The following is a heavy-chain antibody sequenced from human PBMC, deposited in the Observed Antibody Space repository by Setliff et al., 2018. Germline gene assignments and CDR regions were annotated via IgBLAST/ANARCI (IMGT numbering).Heavy chain of an antibody. V-gene: IGHV2-5*02. Sequence: SGPTLVNPTQTLTLTCTFSGFSLSTCGVGVGWIRQPPGKALEWLALIYWDDDKRYSPSLKSRLTITKDTSKNQVALTMTNMDPVDTATYYCAHKSGSYSSMDYWGQGTLVTVSS. CDR3: AHKSGSYSSMDY. CDR2: IYWDDDK. J-gene: IGHJ4*02. CDR1: GFSLSTCGVG. D-gene: IGHD1-26*01.